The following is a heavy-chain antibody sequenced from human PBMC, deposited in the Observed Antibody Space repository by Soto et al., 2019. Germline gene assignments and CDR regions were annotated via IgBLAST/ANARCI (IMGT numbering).Heavy chain of an antibody. CDR2: ITCGSRKI. J-gene: IGHJ4*02. CDR3: AMGLYDSSGDYMPYFDY. CDR1: GFTFGSYS. D-gene: IGHD3-22*01. V-gene: IGHV3-21*01. Sequence: GGSLRLSCAASGFTFGSYSMHWVRQAPGKGLEWVSSITCGSRKIYYADSVKGRFTISRDNAKTSLYLQMNSLRAEDTAVYYYAMGLYDSSGDYMPYFDYWGQGALVTVSS.